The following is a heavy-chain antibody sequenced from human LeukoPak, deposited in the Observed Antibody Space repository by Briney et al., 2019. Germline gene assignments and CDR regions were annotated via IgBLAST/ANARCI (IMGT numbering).Heavy chain of an antibody. D-gene: IGHD3-22*01. CDR3: AILALYDSSGYYFGNVDY. Sequence: ASVKVSCKASGYTFTSYYVHWVRQAPGQGLEWMGIINPSGGGTSYAQKFQGRVTMTRDTSTSTVYMELSSLGSEDTAVYYCAILALYDSSGYYFGNVDYWGQGTLVTVSS. CDR2: INPSGGGT. CDR1: GYTFTSYY. V-gene: IGHV1-46*01. J-gene: IGHJ4*02.